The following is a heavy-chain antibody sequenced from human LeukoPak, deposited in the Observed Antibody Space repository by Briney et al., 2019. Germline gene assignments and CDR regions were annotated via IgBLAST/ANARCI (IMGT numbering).Heavy chain of an antibody. CDR2: ISGSGGST. Sequence: GGSLRLSCAASGFSVSSIYMSWVRQAPGKGLEWVSAISGSGGSTYYADSVKGRFTISRDNSKNTLYLQMNSLRAEDTAVYYCASQALEKPRSVNDYWGQGTLVTVSS. D-gene: IGHD1/OR15-1a*01. CDR1: GFSVSSIY. J-gene: IGHJ4*02. CDR3: ASQALEKPRSVNDY. V-gene: IGHV3-23*01.